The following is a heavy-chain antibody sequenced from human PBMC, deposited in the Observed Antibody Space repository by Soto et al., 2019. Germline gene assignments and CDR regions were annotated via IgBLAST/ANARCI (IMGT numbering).Heavy chain of an antibody. Sequence: GESLKISCKGSGYSFTSYWISWVRQMPGKGLEWMGRIDPSDSYTNYSPSFQGHVTISADKSISTAYLQWSSLKASDTAMYYCARCRWAYHDSSGYCDAFDIWGQGTMVTVSS. V-gene: IGHV5-10-1*01. CDR1: GYSFTSYW. CDR2: IDPSDSYT. J-gene: IGHJ3*02. CDR3: ARCRWAYHDSSGYCDAFDI. D-gene: IGHD3-22*01.